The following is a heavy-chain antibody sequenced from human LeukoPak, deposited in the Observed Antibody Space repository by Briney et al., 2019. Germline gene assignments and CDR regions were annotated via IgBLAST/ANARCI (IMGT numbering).Heavy chain of an antibody. Sequence: SVKVSCKASGGTFSSYAISWVRQAPGQGLEWMGRIIPILGIASYAQKFQGRVTITADKSTSTAYMELSSLRSEDTAVYYCARDLYSSSWYWFDPWGQGTLVTVSS. CDR2: IIPILGIA. D-gene: IGHD6-13*01. CDR3: ARDLYSSSWYWFDP. CDR1: GGTFSSYA. J-gene: IGHJ5*02. V-gene: IGHV1-69*04.